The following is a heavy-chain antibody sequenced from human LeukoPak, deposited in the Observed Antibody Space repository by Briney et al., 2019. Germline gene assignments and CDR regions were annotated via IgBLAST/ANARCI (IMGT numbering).Heavy chain of an antibody. CDR1: GGSISSYY. V-gene: IGHV4-59*01. CDR2: IYYSGST. CDR3: AREEGIDSGYYDY. Sequence: SETLSLTCTVSGGSISSYYWSWIRQPPGKGLEWIGYIYYSGSTNYNPSLKSRVTISVDTSKNQFSLKLSSVTAADTAVYYCAREEGIDSGYYDYWGQGTLVTVSS. J-gene: IGHJ4*02. D-gene: IGHD3-22*01.